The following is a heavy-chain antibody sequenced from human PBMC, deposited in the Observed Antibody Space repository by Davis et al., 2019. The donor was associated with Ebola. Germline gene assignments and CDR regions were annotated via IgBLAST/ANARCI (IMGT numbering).Heavy chain of an antibody. Sequence: GESLKISCAASGFTFSSYSMNWVRQAPGKGLEWVSVIYSGGSTYYADSVKGRFTISRDNSKNTLYLQMNSLRAEDTAVYYCARGLWFGELSRGIFDYWGQGTLVTVSS. V-gene: IGHV3-66*02. CDR2: IYSGGST. CDR1: GFTFSSYS. CDR3: ARGLWFGELSRGIFDY. D-gene: IGHD3-10*01. J-gene: IGHJ4*02.